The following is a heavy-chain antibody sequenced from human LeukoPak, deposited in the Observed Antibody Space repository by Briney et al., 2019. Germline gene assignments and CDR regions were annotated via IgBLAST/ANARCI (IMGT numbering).Heavy chain of an antibody. Sequence: PSETLSLTCTVSDASISNYYWSWIRQPPGKGLEWIGYISYSGNTKYNPSLKSRVTISMDTSKNKFSLKLSSVTAADTAVYYCARVVDGVSVLYGAFDIWGQGTMVTVSS. J-gene: IGHJ3*02. V-gene: IGHV4-59*01. CDR3: ARVVDGVSVLYGAFDI. D-gene: IGHD6-19*01. CDR2: ISYSGNT. CDR1: DASISNYY.